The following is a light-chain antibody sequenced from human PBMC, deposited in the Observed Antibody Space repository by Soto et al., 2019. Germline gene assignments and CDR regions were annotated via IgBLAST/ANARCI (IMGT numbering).Light chain of an antibody. V-gene: IGKV1-5*01. CDR2: DAS. CDR3: RQYNTYQRT. J-gene: IGKJ1*01. CDR1: QNIDKW. Sequence: DIQMTQSPSTLSASVGDRVSITCRASQNIDKWLAWYQQKPQKAPKLLIFDASTLEIGAPSRFSGSGSGTEFTLTISSLQPDDFATYYCRQYNTYQRTFGPGTKVEIK.